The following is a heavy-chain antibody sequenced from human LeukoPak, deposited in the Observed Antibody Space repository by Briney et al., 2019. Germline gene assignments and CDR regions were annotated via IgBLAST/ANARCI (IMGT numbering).Heavy chain of an antibody. CDR1: GGSIRSSYYY. J-gene: IGHJ4*02. Sequence: SETLSLTCTVSGGSIRSSYYYWGWLRQPPGTGLEWIGSIYDSGSTYYNPSLKSRVTISVDTSKNQFSLKLNSVTAADTAVYYCARGQQLLQAFDYWGQGTLVSVSS. D-gene: IGHD6-13*01. V-gene: IGHV4-39*01. CDR2: IYDSGST. CDR3: ARGQQLLQAFDY.